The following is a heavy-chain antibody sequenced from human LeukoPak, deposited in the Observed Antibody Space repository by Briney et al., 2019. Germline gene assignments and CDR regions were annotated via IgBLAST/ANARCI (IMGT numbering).Heavy chain of an antibody. V-gene: IGHV3-20*04. J-gene: IGHJ3*02. D-gene: IGHD1-1*01. CDR2: INWNGGST. Sequence: RGSLRLSCAASGFTFDDYGMSWVRQAPGKGLEWVSGINWNGGSTGYADSVKGRFTISRDNAKNSLYLQMNSLRAEDTALYYCARVARGTPRSSAFDIWGQGTMVTVSS. CDR1: GFTFDDYG. CDR3: ARVARGTPRSSAFDI.